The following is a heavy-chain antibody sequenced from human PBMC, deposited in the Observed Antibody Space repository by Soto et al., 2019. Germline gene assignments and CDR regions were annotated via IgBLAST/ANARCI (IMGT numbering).Heavy chain of an antibody. D-gene: IGHD2-2*01. V-gene: IGHV1-18*04. Sequence: ASVKFSCKASGYTFTRYGFSWVRQAPGQGLEWMAWTSADNGDTNYAPKLQGRVTLTTDTSTGTAYMELRSLRSDDTAVHYCARDERGTCTSSTCYYFDYWGQGTLVTVSS. CDR3: ARDERGTCTSSTCYYFDY. CDR1: GYTFTRYG. J-gene: IGHJ4*02. CDR2: TSADNGDT.